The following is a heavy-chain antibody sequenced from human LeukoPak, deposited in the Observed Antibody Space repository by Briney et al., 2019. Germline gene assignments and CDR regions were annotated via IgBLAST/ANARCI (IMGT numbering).Heavy chain of an antibody. CDR3: ARIRVIARVRMFDY. CDR2: IYYSGST. Sequence: SETLSLTCTVSGGSISSYYWSWIRQPPGKGLEWIWYIYYSGSTNYNPSLKSRVTISVDTSKNQFSLKLSSVTAADTAVYYCARIRVIARVRMFDYWGQGTLVTVSS. J-gene: IGHJ4*02. D-gene: IGHD3-16*02. V-gene: IGHV4-59*01. CDR1: GGSISSYY.